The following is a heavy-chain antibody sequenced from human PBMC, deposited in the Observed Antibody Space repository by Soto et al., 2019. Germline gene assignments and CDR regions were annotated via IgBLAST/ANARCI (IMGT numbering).Heavy chain of an antibody. CDR3: ARLAMVRGVPTYGMYV. CDR1: GYSFTSYW. V-gene: IGHV5-10-1*01. Sequence: EVQLVQSGAEVKKPGESLRISCKGSGYSFTSYWISWVRQMPGKGLEWMGRIDPSDSYTNYSPSFQGHVTISADKSISTAYLRWSSLKASDTAMYYCARLAMVRGVPTYGMYVWGQGTTVTVSS. D-gene: IGHD3-10*01. CDR2: IDPSDSYT. J-gene: IGHJ6*02.